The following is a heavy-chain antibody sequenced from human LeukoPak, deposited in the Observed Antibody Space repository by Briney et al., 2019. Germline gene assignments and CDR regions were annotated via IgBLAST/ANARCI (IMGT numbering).Heavy chain of an antibody. Sequence: PGRSLRLSCAASGFTFSSYAMHWVRQAPGKGLEWVAVISYDGSNKYYADSVKGRFTISRDNSKNTLYLQMNSLRAEDTAVYYCARDLLANFDYWGQGTLVTASS. CDR3: ARDLLANFDY. V-gene: IGHV3-30-3*01. CDR1: GFTFSSYA. CDR2: ISYDGSNK. D-gene: IGHD2-15*01. J-gene: IGHJ4*02.